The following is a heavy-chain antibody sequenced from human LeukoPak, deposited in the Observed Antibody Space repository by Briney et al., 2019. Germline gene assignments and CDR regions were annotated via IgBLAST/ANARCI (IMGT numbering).Heavy chain of an antibody. CDR1: GGSVGSAGYY. J-gene: IGHJ4*02. V-gene: IGHV4-61*08. CDR3: ARTQSQSGSYRYYFGY. Sequence: PSETLSLTCTVSGGSVGSAGYYWSWIRQPPGGGLEWIGYIHYIRNTNYNPSLKSRVTMSLDPSKNQFSLKLNSVTAADTAVYYCARTQSQSGSYRYYFGYWGQGTLVTVSS. D-gene: IGHD1-26*01. CDR2: IHYIRNT.